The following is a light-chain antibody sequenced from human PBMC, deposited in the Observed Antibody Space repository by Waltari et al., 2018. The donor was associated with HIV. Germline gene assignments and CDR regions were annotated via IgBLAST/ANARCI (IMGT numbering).Light chain of an antibody. J-gene: IGLJ3*02. V-gene: IGLV1-47*01. CDR1: TSNVETQW. CDR3: GVWDSTLKQWL. Sequence: QSVLTQPPSASGTPGQTVTISCSGSTSNVETQWVYWYQQLPGTAPKLLIYGNYQGPSGFPDRFSSAKSGASASLIISGLRSEDEADYSCGVWDSTLKQWLFGGGTKLTVL. CDR2: GNY.